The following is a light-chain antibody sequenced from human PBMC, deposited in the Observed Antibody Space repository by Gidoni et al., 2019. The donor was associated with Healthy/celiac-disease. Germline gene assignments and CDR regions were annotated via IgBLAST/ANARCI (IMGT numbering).Light chain of an antibody. CDR1: QSISSY. J-gene: IGKJ3*01. V-gene: IGKV1-39*01. CDR2: AAS. Sequence: DSQMTQSPSSLSASVGDRVTITCRASQSISSYLNWYQQTPGKAPKLLIYAASSLQSGVPSRFSCSGSGTDFTLTISILQPEDFATYYCKQSYSTLTFXPXTKVDIK. CDR3: KQSYSTLT.